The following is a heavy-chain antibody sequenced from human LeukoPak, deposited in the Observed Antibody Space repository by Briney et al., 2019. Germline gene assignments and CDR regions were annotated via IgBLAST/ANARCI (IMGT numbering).Heavy chain of an antibody. V-gene: IGHV1-18*01. J-gene: IGHJ5*02. CDR3: ARGGPSDYGVFNWFDP. D-gene: IGHD4-17*01. CDR2: ISAYNGNT. Sequence: ASVKVSCKASGYTFTSYGISWVRQAPGQGLEWMGWISAYNGNTNYAQKLQGRVTMTTDTSMSTAYMELRSLRSDDTAVYYCARGGPSDYGVFNWFDPWGQGTLVTVSS. CDR1: GYTFTSYG.